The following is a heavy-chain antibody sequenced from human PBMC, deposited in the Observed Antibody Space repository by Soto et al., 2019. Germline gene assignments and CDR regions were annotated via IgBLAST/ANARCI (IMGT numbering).Heavy chain of an antibody. CDR1: AFSLSTGGVG. J-gene: IGHJ6*02. CDR2: IYWDDDK. Sequence: QITLKESGPTLVKPTQTLTLTCTFSAFSLSTGGVGVGWIRQPPGKTLEWLALIYWDDDKRYSPSLSSRLTITKDPSKNQVVLTTTNMDPVDTATYYCIQSRCGGDCLQSYTSYYYYGMDVWGQGTTVTVSS. D-gene: IGHD2-21*02. V-gene: IGHV2-5*02. CDR3: IQSRCGGDCLQSYTSYYYYGMDV.